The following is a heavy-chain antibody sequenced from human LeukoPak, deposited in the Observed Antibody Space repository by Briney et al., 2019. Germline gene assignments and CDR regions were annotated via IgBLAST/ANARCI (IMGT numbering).Heavy chain of an antibody. J-gene: IGHJ6*02. CDR3: ARVFGYGQLVIPADYYYYGMDV. V-gene: IGHV4-59*01. Sequence: SETLSLTCTVSGGSISSYYWSWIRQPPGKGLEWIGYIYYSGSTNYNPSLKSRVTISVDTSKNQFSLKLSSVTAADTAVYYCARVFGYGQLVIPADYYYYGMDVWGQGTTVTVSS. D-gene: IGHD6-6*01. CDR2: IYYSGST. CDR1: GGSISSYY.